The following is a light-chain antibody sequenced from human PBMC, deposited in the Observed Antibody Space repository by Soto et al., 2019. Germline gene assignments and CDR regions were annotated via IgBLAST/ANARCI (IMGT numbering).Light chain of an antibody. V-gene: IGLV2-14*01. CDR2: DVS. CDR3: SSYTSSSTHG. J-gene: IGLJ1*01. CDR1: SRDVGGYKY. Sequence: QSVLTQPASVSGSPGQSITISCTGTSRDVGGYKYVSWYQQHPGKAPKLMIYDVSYRPSGVSNRFSGSKSGNTASLTISGLQAEDEADYYCSSYTSSSTHGFGTGTKLTVL.